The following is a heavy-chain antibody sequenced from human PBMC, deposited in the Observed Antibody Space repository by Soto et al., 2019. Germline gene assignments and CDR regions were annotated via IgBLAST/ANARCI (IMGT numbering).Heavy chain of an antibody. CDR3: AKDWRGYSYGLFDY. CDR2: ISGSGGST. V-gene: IGHV3-23*01. Sequence: PGGSLSLPFAASGFTFVSCAMTWVRQAPGKGLEWVSAISGSGGSTYYADSVKGRFTISRDNSKNTLYLQMNSLRAEDTAVYYCAKDWRGYSYGLFDYWGQGTLVTVS. CDR1: GFTFVSCA. J-gene: IGHJ4*02. D-gene: IGHD5-18*01.